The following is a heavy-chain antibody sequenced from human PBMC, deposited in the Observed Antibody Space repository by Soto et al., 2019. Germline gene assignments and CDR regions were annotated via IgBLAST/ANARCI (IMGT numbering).Heavy chain of an antibody. V-gene: IGHV4-59*08. D-gene: IGHD3-3*01. CDR1: GGSMNDHY. CDR3: LRHSITISTLSRFDP. Sequence: QLQLQESGPGLLKPSGTLSLTCTVSGGSMNDHYWSWIRQPPGKGLEWLGYINYGGSTDYNPSLKGRVATSIDAAKNQFSLKLSSVTAADTAMYYCLRHSITISTLSRFDPWGQGTLVTVSS. J-gene: IGHJ5*02. CDR2: INYGGST.